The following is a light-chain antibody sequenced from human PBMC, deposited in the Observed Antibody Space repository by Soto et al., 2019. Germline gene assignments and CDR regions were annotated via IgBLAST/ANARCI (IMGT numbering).Light chain of an antibody. V-gene: IGKV1-27*01. CDR3: QKYNRTPRT. J-gene: IGKJ1*01. CDR1: QGISDY. CDR2: EAS. Sequence: DIQMTQSPSSLSASVGDRVTITCRASQGISDYLAWYQQKPGKVPKILIYEASTLQSVVPSRFSGSGSWTDFTLTISSLQPEDVATYDCQKYNRTPRTFGQGTKVEIK.